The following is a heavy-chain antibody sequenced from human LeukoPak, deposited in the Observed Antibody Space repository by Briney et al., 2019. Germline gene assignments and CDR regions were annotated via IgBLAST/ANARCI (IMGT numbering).Heavy chain of an antibody. V-gene: IGHV3-74*01. Sequence: GGSLRLSCAASGFTFSSYWMLWVRQAPGKGLVWVSRINRDGSSTSYADSVQGRFTISRDNAKNTLYLQMNSLRAEDTAVYYCARERPTVTTHMDVWGKGTTVTVSS. CDR2: INRDGSST. D-gene: IGHD4-17*01. J-gene: IGHJ6*03. CDR3: ARERPTVTTHMDV. CDR1: GFTFSSYW.